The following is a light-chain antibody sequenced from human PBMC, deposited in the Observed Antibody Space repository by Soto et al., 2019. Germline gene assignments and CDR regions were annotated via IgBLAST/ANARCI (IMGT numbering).Light chain of an antibody. CDR1: QSLTRN. Sequence: EIGMTQSLATLSVSPGERVTLSFGASQSLTRNLAWYQHKPGQSPRLLIYGGSARATGIPARFSGGGSGPDFSLIISRLEPEDFAVYYCQQYGYSPITFGQGTRLEIK. J-gene: IGKJ5*01. CDR3: QQYGYSPIT. CDR2: GGS. V-gene: IGKV3D-15*02.